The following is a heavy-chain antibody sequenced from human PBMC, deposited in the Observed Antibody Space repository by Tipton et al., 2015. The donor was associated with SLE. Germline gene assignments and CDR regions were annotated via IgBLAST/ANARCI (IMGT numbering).Heavy chain of an antibody. CDR1: GGSINDYY. CDR3: TGVGSGPGTDY. Sequence: TLSLTCIVSGGSINDYYWGWIRQSPGKGLEWMASIYDSGSNYNPSLKNRVTISLDTSKSQFSLRLTPVTAADTAVYYCTGVGSGPGTDYWGQGTLVTVSS. CDR2: IYDSGS. J-gene: IGHJ4*02. V-gene: IGHV4-59*07. D-gene: IGHD6-13*01.